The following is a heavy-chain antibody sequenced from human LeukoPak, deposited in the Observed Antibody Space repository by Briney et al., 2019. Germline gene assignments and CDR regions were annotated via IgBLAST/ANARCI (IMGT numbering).Heavy chain of an antibody. V-gene: IGHV1-18*01. D-gene: IGHD3-10*01. CDR2: ISAYNGNT. Sequence: ASVKVSCKASGYTFTSYAMNWVRQAPGQGLEWMGWISAYNGNTNYAQKLQGRVTMTTDTSTSTAYMELRSLRSDDTAVYYCARDGRVWFGELVSNWFDPWGQGTLVTVSS. CDR3: ARDGRVWFGELVSNWFDP. J-gene: IGHJ5*02. CDR1: GYTFTSYA.